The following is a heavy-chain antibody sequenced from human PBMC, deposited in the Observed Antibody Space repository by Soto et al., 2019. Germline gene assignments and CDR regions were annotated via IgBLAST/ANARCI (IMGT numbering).Heavy chain of an antibody. CDR3: ARYLGSSSSWYPVGY. J-gene: IGHJ4*02. CDR1: GGSISRLSYY. D-gene: IGHD6-13*01. Sequence: SETLCLTCSVSGGSISRLSYYWGWIRQPPGKGMEWIGSIYYSGSTYYNPALKSRVTISVDTSKNQFSLKLTSVTAADTALYYCARYLGSSSSWYPVGYWGQGTLVTVSS. V-gene: IGHV4-39*01. CDR2: IYYSGST.